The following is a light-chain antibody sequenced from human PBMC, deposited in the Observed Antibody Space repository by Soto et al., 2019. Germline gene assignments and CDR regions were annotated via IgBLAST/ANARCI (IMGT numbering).Light chain of an antibody. CDR2: GAS. V-gene: IGKV3-20*01. Sequence: EIVLTQPPGTLSLSPGERATLSCRASQSVRSTYLAWYQQKPGQAPRLLTYGASTRATGIPDRFSGSGSGTDFTLIISRLEPEDFAVYYCQQYGSSPWTFGQGTKVEF. CDR3: QQYGSSPWT. J-gene: IGKJ1*01. CDR1: QSVRSTY.